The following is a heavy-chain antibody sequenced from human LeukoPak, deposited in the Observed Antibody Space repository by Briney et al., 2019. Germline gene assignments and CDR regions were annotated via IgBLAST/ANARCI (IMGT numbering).Heavy chain of an antibody. D-gene: IGHD3-10*01. CDR2: IYYSGST. J-gene: IGHJ4*02. CDR3: AREYYGSGSYTFDY. Sequence: SETLSLTCTVSGGSISSYYWSWIRQPPGKGLEWIGYIYYSGSTNYNPSLKSRVTMSVDTSKNQFSLKLSSVTAADTAVYYCAREYYGSGSYTFDYWGQGTLVTVSS. CDR1: GGSISSYY. V-gene: IGHV4-59*12.